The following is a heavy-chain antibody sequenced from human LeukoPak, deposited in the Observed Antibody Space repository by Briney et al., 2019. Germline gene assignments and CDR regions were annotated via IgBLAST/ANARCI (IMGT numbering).Heavy chain of an antibody. CDR1: GFTFSSYS. J-gene: IGHJ6*02. CDR2: FCSSSNYI. Sequence: PGGSLRLSCAASGFTFSSYSMNWVRQAPGKGLEWVSSFCSSSNYIYYADSVKGRFTISRDNAKNSLYLQMNSLRAEDTAVYYCAREVKYYDFWSGYYDYYYYYGMDVWGQGTTVTVSS. CDR3: AREVKYYDFWSGYYDYYYYYGMDV. D-gene: IGHD3-3*01. V-gene: IGHV3-21*01.